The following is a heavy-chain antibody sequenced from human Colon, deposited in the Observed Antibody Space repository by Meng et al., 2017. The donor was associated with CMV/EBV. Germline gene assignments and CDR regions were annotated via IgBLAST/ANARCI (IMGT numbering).Heavy chain of an antibody. CDR1: GYTFTDYD. J-gene: IGHJ4*02. Sequence: SCKTSGYTFTDYDVNWVRQATGQGLEWLGWMTPSSGYPGYAPKFQGRVTMTRNTSISTVYMELSGLTSEDTAVYYCARGGGGTSSDYWGQGTLVTVSS. V-gene: IGHV1-8*01. CDR2: MTPSSGYP. D-gene: IGHD6-6*01. CDR3: ARGGGGTSSDY.